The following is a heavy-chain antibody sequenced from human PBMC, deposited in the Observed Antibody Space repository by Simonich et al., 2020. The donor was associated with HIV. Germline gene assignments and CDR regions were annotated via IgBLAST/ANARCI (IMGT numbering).Heavy chain of an antibody. J-gene: IGHJ2*01. CDR1: GYTFTDYD. CDR3: ATDSIGWSFDL. Sequence: EVQLVQSGAEVKKPGATVKISCKVSGYTFTDYDMHWVQQAPGKGLEWVGGFDIENGETIYEQEFQGRVTMTEDTSTDTAYMELSSLRSEDTAVYYCATDSIGWSFDLWGRGTLVTVSS. V-gene: IGHV1-69-2*01. CDR2: FDIENGET.